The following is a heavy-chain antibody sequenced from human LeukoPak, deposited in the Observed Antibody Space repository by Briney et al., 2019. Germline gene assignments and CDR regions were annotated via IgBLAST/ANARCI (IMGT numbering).Heavy chain of an antibody. V-gene: IGHV3-21*03. J-gene: IGHJ4*02. CDR2: ISRSSNYI. CDR3: ARLITSPYYFDY. D-gene: IGHD3-3*01. CDR1: GFTFSAYS. Sequence: GGSLRLSCATSGFTFSAYSMNWVRQAPGKGLEWVSSISRSSNYIYYADSVKGRFTISRDNAKNSLYLQMNSLRAEDSAVYYCARLITSPYYFDYWGQGTLVTVSS.